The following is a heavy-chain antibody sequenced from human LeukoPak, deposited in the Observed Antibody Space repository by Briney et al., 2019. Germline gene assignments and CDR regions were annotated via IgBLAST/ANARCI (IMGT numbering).Heavy chain of an antibody. CDR1: GGSISSYY. CDR3: ARVVRRVSGFDY. CDR2: VYTTGST. J-gene: IGHJ4*02. V-gene: IGHV4-4*07. D-gene: IGHD2-15*01. Sequence: SETLSLTCSVSGGSISSYYWSWIREPAGKGLECIGRVYTTGSTDYNPPLRSRVTMSVDTSKNQLSLHLSSVTAAKTAGYYCARVVRRVSGFDYWGQRTMVTVSS.